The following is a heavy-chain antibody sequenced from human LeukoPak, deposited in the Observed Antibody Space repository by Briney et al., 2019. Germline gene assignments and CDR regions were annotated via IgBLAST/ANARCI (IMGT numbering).Heavy chain of an antibody. D-gene: IGHD4-17*01. Sequence: RASVKVSCKASGYTFTSYGISWVRQAPGQGLEWMGWISAYNGNTNYAQKLQGRVTMTTDTSTSTAYMELRSLRSDDTAVYYCARADYGDYSSWAFDIWGQGTMVTVSS. V-gene: IGHV1-18*01. CDR3: ARADYGDYSSWAFDI. J-gene: IGHJ3*02. CDR1: GYTFTSYG. CDR2: ISAYNGNT.